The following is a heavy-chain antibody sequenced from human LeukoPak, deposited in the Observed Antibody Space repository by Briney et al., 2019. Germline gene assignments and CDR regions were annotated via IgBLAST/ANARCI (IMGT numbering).Heavy chain of an antibody. Sequence: SETLSLTCTVSGGSISSGGYYWSWIRQHPGKGLEWIGYIYYSGSTYYNPSLKSRVTISVDTSKNQFSLKLSSVTAADTAVYYCARDTYGDYSFDYGGQGTLVTVSS. V-gene: IGHV4-31*03. CDR2: IYYSGST. CDR3: ARDTYGDYSFDY. D-gene: IGHD4-17*01. J-gene: IGHJ4*02. CDR1: GGSISSGGYY.